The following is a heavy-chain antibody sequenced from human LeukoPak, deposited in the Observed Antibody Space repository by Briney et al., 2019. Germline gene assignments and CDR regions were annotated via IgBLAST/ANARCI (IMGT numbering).Heavy chain of an antibody. J-gene: IGHJ4*02. CDR3: ARGVGSPGDTAAGDY. D-gene: IGHD5-18*01. CDR2: ISSSSSYI. Sequence: GGSLRLSCAASGFTFSSYSMNWVRQAPGKGLEWVSSISSSSSYIYYADSVKGRFTISRDNAKNSLYLQMNSLRAEDTAVYYCARGVGSPGDTAAGDYWGQGTLVTVSS. CDR1: GFTFSSYS. V-gene: IGHV3-21*01.